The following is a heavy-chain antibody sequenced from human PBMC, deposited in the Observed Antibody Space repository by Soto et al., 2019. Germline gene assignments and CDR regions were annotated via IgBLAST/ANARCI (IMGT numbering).Heavy chain of an antibody. D-gene: IGHD3-10*01. CDR1: GFTFSSYG. CDR3: ARDNAWFGELFGCDY. CDR2: IWYDGSNK. J-gene: IGHJ4*02. Sequence: QVQLVESGGGVVQPGRSLRLSCAASGFTFSSYGMHWVRQAPGKGLEWVAVIWYDGSNKYYADSVKGRFTISRDNSKNPLYLQMNSLRAEDTAVYYCARDNAWFGELFGCDYWGQGTLVTVSS. V-gene: IGHV3-33*01.